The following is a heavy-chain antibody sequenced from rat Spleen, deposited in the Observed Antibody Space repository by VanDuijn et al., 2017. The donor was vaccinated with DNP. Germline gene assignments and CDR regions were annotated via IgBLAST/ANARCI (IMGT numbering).Heavy chain of an antibody. CDR3: SKHKGSSSSYAMDA. Sequence: EVQLVESGGGLVQPGRSMKLSCAASGFTFSNFYMAWVRQAPTKGLEWVASISSGGGNTYYRASVKGRFTISRDNAENTLFLPMVSLKSEDSATFYCSKHKGSSSSYAMDAWGQGTSVTVSS. V-gene: IGHV5-25*01. CDR1: GFTFSNFY. CDR2: ISSGGGNT. D-gene: IGHD1-2*01. J-gene: IGHJ4*01.